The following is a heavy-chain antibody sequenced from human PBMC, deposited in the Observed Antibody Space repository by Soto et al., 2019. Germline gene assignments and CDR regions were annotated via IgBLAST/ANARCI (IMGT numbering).Heavy chain of an antibody. CDR3: ARLDNCSGGSCLYYFDY. CDR2: IYYSGST. D-gene: IGHD2-15*01. CDR1: GGSISSGGYS. J-gene: IGHJ4*02. V-gene: IGHV4-31*03. Sequence: SETLALTCTVSGGSISSGGYSWNWIRQHPGKGLEWIGYIYYSGSTYYNPSLKSRVTISVDTSKNQFSLKLSSVTAADTAVYYCARLDNCSGGSCLYYFDYWGQGTLDTVSS.